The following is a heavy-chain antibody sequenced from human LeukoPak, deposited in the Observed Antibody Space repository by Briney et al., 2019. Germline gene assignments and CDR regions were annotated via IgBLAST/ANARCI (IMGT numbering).Heavy chain of an antibody. CDR1: GFTFSSYG. V-gene: IGHV3-30*02. CDR3: AKDRMYYDFWSGYSVDAFDI. D-gene: IGHD3-3*01. CDR2: IRYDGSNK. J-gene: IGHJ3*02. Sequence: GGSLRLSCAASGFTFSSYGMHWVRQAPGKGLEWVAFIRYDGSNKYYADSVKGRFTISRDDSKNTLYLQMNSLRAEDTAVYYCAKDRMYYDFWSGYSVDAFDIWGQGTMVTVSS.